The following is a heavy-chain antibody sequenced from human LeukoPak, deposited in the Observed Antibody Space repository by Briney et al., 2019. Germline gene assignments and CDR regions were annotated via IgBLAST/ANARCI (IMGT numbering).Heavy chain of an antibody. D-gene: IGHD3-22*01. CDR3: ARLGYYDSSYDY. V-gene: IGHV4-34*01. CDR1: GGSFSGYY. CDR2: INHSGST. J-gene: IGHJ4*02. Sequence: HSQTRSLTCAVYGGSFSGYYWSWIRQPPGKGLEWIGEINHSGSTNYNPSLKSRVTISVDTSKNQFSLKLSSVTAADTAVYYCARLGYYDSSYDYWGQGTLVTVSS.